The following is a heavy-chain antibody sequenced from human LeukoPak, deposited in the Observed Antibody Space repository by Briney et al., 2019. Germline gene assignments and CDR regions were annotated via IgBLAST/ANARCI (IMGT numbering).Heavy chain of an antibody. CDR3: ARDLWGYSSSDNFDY. Sequence: GGSLRLSCAASGFTFSSYGMSWVRQAPGKGLEWVSAISGSGGSTYYADSVKGRFTISRDNAKNSLYLQMNSLRAEDTAVYYCARDLWGYSSSDNFDYWGQGTLVTVSS. J-gene: IGHJ4*02. V-gene: IGHV3-23*01. D-gene: IGHD6-6*01. CDR2: ISGSGGST. CDR1: GFTFSSYG.